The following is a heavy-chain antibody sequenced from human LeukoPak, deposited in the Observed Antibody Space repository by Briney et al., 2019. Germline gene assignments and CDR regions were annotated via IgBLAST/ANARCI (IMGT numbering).Heavy chain of an antibody. CDR2: IYYSGST. V-gene: IGHV4-39*01. D-gene: IGHD2-15*01. J-gene: IGHJ4*02. Sequence: PSETLSLTCTVSGGSISSYYWGWLRQPPGKGLEWIGSIYYSGSTYYNPSLKSRVTISVDTSKNQFSLKLSSVTAADTAVYYCARLVAGAGDYWGQGTLVTVSS. CDR3: ARLVAGAGDY. CDR1: GGSISSYY.